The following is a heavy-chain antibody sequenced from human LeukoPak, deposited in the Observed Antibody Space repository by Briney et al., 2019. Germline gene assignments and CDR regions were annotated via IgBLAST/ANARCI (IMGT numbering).Heavy chain of an antibody. V-gene: IGHV4-39*01. CDR1: GGSIRNANFF. D-gene: IGHD5-18*01. CDR2: IDYTGRT. J-gene: IGHJ4*02. CDR3: ARQPEIEYSYGFGDY. Sequence: SETLSLTCIVSGGSIRNANFFWGWFRQPPGKGPEWIGTIDYTGRTFYSPSVTSRVTVSLDTSKNQFSLRLTSMTAADTAVYYCARQPEIEYSYGFGDYWGPGRLVTVTS.